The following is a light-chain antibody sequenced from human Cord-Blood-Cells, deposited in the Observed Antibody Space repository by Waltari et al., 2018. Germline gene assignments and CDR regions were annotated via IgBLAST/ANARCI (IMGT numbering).Light chain of an antibody. CDR1: SSDVGSYNL. J-gene: IGLJ3*02. CDR2: EGS. CDR3: CSYAGSSTPV. V-gene: IGLV2-23*01. Sequence: QSALTQPASVSGSPGQSITISCTATSSDVGSYNLVSWYQQHPGKAPKLMIYEGSKRPSGVSNRFSGSKSGNTASLTISGLQAEDEADYYCCSYAGSSTPVFGGGTKLTVL.